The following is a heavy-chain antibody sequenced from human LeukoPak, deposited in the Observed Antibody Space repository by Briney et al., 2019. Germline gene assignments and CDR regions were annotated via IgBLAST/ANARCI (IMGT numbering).Heavy chain of an antibody. D-gene: IGHD3-22*01. Sequence: ASVKVSCKASGYTFTSYYMHWVRQAPGQGLEWMGIINPSGGSTGYAQKFQGRVTITRNTSISTAYMELSSLRSEDTAVYYCARGDAVVNYYYYYMDVWGKGTTVTVSS. CDR1: GYTFTSYY. J-gene: IGHJ6*03. V-gene: IGHV1-46*01. CDR3: ARGDAVVNYYYYYMDV. CDR2: INPSGGST.